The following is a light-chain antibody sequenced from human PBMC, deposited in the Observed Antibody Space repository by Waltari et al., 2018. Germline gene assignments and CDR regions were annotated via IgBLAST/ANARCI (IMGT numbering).Light chain of an antibody. CDR1: HSIGST. J-gene: IGKJ4*01. V-gene: IGKV6-21*01. CDR2: YAS. Sequence: EIVLTQSPDFLSVTPKEKVSITCRASHSIGSTLHWYQQKPDQSPKLLIKYASQSFSGVPSRFSGSGSGTDFTLTINSLEAEAAATYYCHQSSSLPLTFGGGTKVEIK. CDR3: HQSSSLPLT.